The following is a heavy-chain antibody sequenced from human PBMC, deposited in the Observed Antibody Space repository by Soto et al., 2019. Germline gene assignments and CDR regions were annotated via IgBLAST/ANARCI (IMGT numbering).Heavy chain of an antibody. J-gene: IGHJ5*02. D-gene: IGHD3-3*01. V-gene: IGHV4-30-4*01. CDR3: ARGLRFLEWLSPQCWFDP. CDR2: IYYSGST. CDR1: GGSIRSGDYY. Sequence: SETLSLTCTVSGGSIRSGDYYWSWIRQPPGKGLEWIGYIYYSGSTYYNPSLRSRVTISVDTSKNQFSLKLSSVTAADTAVYYCARGLRFLEWLSPQCWFDPWGQGTLVTVSS.